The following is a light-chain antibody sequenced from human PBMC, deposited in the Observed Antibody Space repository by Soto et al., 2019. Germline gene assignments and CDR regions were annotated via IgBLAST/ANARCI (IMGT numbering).Light chain of an antibody. V-gene: IGKV1-39*01. Sequence: DIQMTQSPSSLCASVGDRVTITCLSSQSISRYLNWYQQKPGKAPKLLMYDVSSLQSGVPSRFSGSASGTDFTLTINSLQPEHFATYDCQQSYSAPSLTCGGGTKVDI. J-gene: IGKJ4*02. CDR3: QQSYSAPSLT. CDR2: DVS. CDR1: QSISRY.